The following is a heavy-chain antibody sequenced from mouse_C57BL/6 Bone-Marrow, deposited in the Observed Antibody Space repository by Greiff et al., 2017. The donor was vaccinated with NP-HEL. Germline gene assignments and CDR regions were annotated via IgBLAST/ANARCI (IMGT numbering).Heavy chain of an antibody. D-gene: IGHD1-1*01. CDR2: IDPNSGGT. J-gene: IGHJ1*03. Sequence: QVQLKQSGAELVKPGASVKLSCKASGYTFTSYWMHWVKQRPGRGLEWIGRIDPNSGGTKYNEKFKSKATLTVDKPSSTAYMQLSSLTSEDSAVYYCAREGVFYYGSSWYFDVWGTGTTVTVSS. CDR3: AREGVFYYGSSWYFDV. V-gene: IGHV1-72*01. CDR1: GYTFTSYW.